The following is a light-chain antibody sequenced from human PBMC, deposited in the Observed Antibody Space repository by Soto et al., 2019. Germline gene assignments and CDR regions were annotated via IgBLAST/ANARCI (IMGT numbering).Light chain of an antibody. CDR2: AAS. V-gene: IGKV1D-12*01. CDR1: QSISNL. J-gene: IGKJ5*01. Sequence: DIQLTQSPSSVPASVGDRVTITCRASQSISNLLVWYQQKPGKAPNLLIYAASSLQSGVPSRFSGSGSVTDFTLTISSLQPEDFATYYCQQANSFPITFGQGTRLDIK. CDR3: QQANSFPIT.